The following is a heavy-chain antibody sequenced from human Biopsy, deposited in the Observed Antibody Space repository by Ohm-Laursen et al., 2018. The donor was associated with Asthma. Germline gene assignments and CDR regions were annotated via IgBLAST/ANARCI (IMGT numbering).Heavy chain of an antibody. V-gene: IGHV1-69*13. CDR2: LIPVLGTP. D-gene: IGHD5-12*01. CDR1: GDSFSNYA. CDR3: ARGYSGCDRMVYYYSGLEV. J-gene: IGHJ6*02. Sequence: SVKASYKASGDSFSNYAISRVRQAPGQGLEWRGGLIPVLGTPDHAQMFEGRVTITADESTSTAYMELSSLSSEDTAVYYCARGYSGCDRMVYYYSGLEVWGQGTTVTVSS.